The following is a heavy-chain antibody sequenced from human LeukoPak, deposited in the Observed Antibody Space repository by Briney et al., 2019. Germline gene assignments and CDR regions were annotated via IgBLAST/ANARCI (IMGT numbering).Heavy chain of an antibody. V-gene: IGHV4-31*03. CDR3: ARGGDVRLSLSFDY. CDR2: IYYSGST. CDR1: GGSISSGGYY. J-gene: IGHJ4*02. Sequence: PSQTLSLTCTVSGGSISSGGYYWSWLRQHPGKGLEWIGYIYYSGSTYYNPSLKSRVTISVDTSKNQFSLKLSSVTAADTAVYYCARGGDVRLSLSFDYWGQGTLVTVSS.